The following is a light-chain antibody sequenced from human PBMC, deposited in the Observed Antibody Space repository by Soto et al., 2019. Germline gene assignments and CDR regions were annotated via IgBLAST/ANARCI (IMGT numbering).Light chain of an antibody. CDR3: TSYTTSGTYV. Sequence: QSVLTQPASVSGSPGQSIAISCTGTSNDVGAYNFVSWYQHQPGKAPQLMIFDVSNRPSGVSDRFSGSKAGNTASLTISGLQAEDEADYYCTSYTTSGTYVFGIGTKVTVL. CDR2: DVS. V-gene: IGLV2-14*03. J-gene: IGLJ1*01. CDR1: SNDVGAYNF.